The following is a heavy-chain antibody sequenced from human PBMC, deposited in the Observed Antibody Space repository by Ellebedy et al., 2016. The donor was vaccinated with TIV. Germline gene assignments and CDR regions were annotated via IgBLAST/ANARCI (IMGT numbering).Heavy chain of an antibody. J-gene: IGHJ4*02. Sequence: PGGSLRLSCAVSGFTFSSYEMNWVRQAPGKGLEWVAVIWFDGSKEFYADSVKGRFTISRDDSKNEVFLQMSSLRAEDTAVYYCASPSYQLLSYYFDSWGQGTLVTVSS. D-gene: IGHD2-2*01. V-gene: IGHV3-33*03. CDR3: ASPSYQLLSYYFDS. CDR1: GFTFSSYE. CDR2: IWFDGSKE.